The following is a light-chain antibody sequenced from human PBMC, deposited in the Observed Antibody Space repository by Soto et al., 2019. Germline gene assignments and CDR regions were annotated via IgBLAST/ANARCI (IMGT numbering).Light chain of an antibody. Sequence: TKWPATGHDSTLERATLACRASQSVSSSWLAWYQQKPGQAPRLLISGASSRATGIPDRLSGSGSGSDFTPTTSSLAHEDLAVYYGRERSQVVGQGTRLEIK. CDR1: QSVSSSW. V-gene: IGKV3D-20*02. CDR2: GAS. CDR3: RERSQV. J-gene: IGKJ5*01.